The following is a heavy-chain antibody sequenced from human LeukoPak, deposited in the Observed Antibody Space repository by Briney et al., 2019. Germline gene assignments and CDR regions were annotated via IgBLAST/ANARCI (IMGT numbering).Heavy chain of an antibody. D-gene: IGHD3-22*01. Sequence: SETLSLTCTVSGGSISGGSYYWSWIRQPAGKGLEWIGRIYTSGSTNYNPSLKSRVTISVDTSKNQFSLKLSSVTAADTAVYYCAREDYYDSSGYFDYWGQGTLVTVSS. V-gene: IGHV4-61*02. J-gene: IGHJ4*02. CDR2: IYTSGST. CDR3: AREDYYDSSGYFDY. CDR1: GGSISGGSYY.